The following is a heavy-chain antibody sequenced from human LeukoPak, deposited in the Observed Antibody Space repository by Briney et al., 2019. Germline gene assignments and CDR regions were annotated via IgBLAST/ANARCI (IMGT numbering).Heavy chain of an antibody. Sequence: ASVKVSCKASGYTFTSYAMHWVRQAPGQRLEWMGWINAGNGNTKYSQKFQGRVTITRDTSASTAYMELSSLRSEDTAVYYCARAHDYDFWSGYSMYYFDYWGQGTLDTVSS. CDR2: INAGNGNT. CDR1: GYTFTSYA. D-gene: IGHD3-3*01. V-gene: IGHV1-3*01. CDR3: ARAHDYDFWSGYSMYYFDY. J-gene: IGHJ4*02.